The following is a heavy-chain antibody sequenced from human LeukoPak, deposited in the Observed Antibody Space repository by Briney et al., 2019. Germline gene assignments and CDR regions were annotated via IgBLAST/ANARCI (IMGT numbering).Heavy chain of an antibody. CDR3: ARVPQGLSTYYCYYYLDV. CDR2: IYYSGTT. D-gene: IGHD3-16*02. CDR1: GGSISSYN. V-gene: IGHV4-59*01. Sequence: SETLSLTCTVSGGSISSYNWSWIRQPPGKGLEWSGYIYYSGTTNYNPSLNRRVTISVDTSNNPFSLKLSCVAAAETGVYYCARVPQGLSTYYCYYYLDVWGKGTTVSVCS. J-gene: IGHJ6*03.